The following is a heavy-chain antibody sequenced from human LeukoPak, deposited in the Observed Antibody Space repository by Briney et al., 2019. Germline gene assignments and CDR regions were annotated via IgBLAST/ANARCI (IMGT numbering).Heavy chain of an antibody. CDR1: GYIFRSYG. CDR2: ISAYTGDT. J-gene: IGHJ4*02. CDR3: ARTDGYNRLDF. Sequence: ASVKVSCEASGYIFRSYGVSWVRQAPGEGLEWMGWISAYTGDTHYAQNLQGRVTMTTDTSTSTAYMELRSLRSDDTAVYYCARTDGYNRLDFWGQGTLVTVSS. V-gene: IGHV1-18*01. D-gene: IGHD5-24*01.